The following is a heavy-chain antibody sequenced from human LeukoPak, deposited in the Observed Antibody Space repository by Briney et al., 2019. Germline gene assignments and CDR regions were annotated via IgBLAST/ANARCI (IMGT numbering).Heavy chain of an antibody. V-gene: IGHV4-34*01. CDR1: GGSFSGYY. CDR3: ARGPTHYYYYYGMDV. Sequence: SETLSLTCAVYGGSFSGYYWSWIRQPPGEGLEWIGEINHSGSTNYNPSLKSRVTISVDTSKNQFSLKLSSVTAADTAVYYCARGPTHYYYYYGMDVWGQGTTVTVSS. J-gene: IGHJ6*02. CDR2: INHSGST.